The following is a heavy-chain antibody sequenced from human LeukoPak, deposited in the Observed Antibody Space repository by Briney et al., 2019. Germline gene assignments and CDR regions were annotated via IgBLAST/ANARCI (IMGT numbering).Heavy chain of an antibody. CDR1: GGSISSYY. CDR2: IYYSGST. J-gene: IGHJ4*02. Sequence: PSETLSLTCTVSGGSISSYYWSWIRQPPGKGLEWIGYIYYSGSTNYNPSLKSRVTISVDTSKNQFSLKLSSVTAADTAVYYCARGRRPYYFDYWGQGIKVTVSS. V-gene: IGHV4-59*01. CDR3: ARGRRPYYFDY.